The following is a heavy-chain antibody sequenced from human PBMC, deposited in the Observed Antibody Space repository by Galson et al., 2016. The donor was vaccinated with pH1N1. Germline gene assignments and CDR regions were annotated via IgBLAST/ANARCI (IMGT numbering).Heavy chain of an antibody. J-gene: IGHJ3*02. V-gene: IGHV3-30-3*01. CDR1: GFTFSDYP. Sequence: SLRLSCAASGFTFSDYPMHWVRQTPGKGLECVALVSYDGSNKYYADSVKGRFTISRDNSKNTLYLQMNSLRAEDTAVYYCARDPGYYGLGDPFDMWGQGKMVTVSS. CDR2: VSYDGSNK. CDR3: ARDPGYYGLGDPFDM. D-gene: IGHD3-3*01.